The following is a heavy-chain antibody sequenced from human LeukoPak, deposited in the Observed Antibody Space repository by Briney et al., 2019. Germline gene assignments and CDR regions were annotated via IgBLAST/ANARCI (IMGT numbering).Heavy chain of an antibody. Sequence: GRSLRLSCAASGFTFDDYAMHWVRQAPGKGLEWVSGISWNSGSIGYADSVKGRFTISRDNAKDSLYLQMNSLRAEDTALYYCAKDKYGDYAYYMDVWGKATTVTISS. D-gene: IGHD4-17*01. CDR3: AKDKYGDYAYYMDV. J-gene: IGHJ6*03. V-gene: IGHV3-9*01. CDR1: GFTFDDYA. CDR2: ISWNSGSI.